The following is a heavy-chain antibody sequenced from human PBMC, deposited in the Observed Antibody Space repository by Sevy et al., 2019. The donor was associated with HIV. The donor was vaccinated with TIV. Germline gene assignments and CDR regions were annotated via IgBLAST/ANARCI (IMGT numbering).Heavy chain of an antibody. CDR1: GFNFNNTW. Sequence: GGSLRLSCATSGFNFNNTWMSWVRQAPGKGLEWVGCVKSEVDGGTRDYAAPVRGRFTMSRDDSRSTLYLQMDTLTSEDTAVYYCTTGGGSITVAGTPFDYWVQGTQVTVSS. CDR2: VKSEVDGGTR. J-gene: IGHJ4*02. CDR3: TTGGGSITVAGTPFDY. D-gene: IGHD6-19*01. V-gene: IGHV3-15*01.